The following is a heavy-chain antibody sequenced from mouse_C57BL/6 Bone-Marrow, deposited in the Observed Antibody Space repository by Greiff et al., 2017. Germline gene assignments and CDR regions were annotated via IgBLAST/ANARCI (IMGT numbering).Heavy chain of an antibody. V-gene: IGHV14-4*01. D-gene: IGHD1-1*01. CDR2: IDPENGDT. Sequence: VQLQQSGAELVRPGASVKLSCTASGFNIKDDYMHWVKQRPEQGLEWIGWIDPENGDTEYASKFQGKATITADTSSNTVYLQISSLTSEDTAVYFCTPYYYGSLFAYWGQGTLVTVSA. CDR1: GFNIKDDY. CDR3: TPYYYGSLFAY. J-gene: IGHJ3*01.